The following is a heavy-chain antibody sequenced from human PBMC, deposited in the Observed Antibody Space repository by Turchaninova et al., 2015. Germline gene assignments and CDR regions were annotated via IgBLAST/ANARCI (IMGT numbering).Heavy chain of an antibody. D-gene: IGHD5-24*01. V-gene: IGHV1-2*06. Sequence: QVQLVQSGAEVKKPGASVTVSCKASGYTFSDYYMPWVRQAPGQGLGWMGRFNPNSGGPNYAPKVQGRVTMTMDTSISTAYMEVSRLRSDDTAVYYCAREVSITDYWGQGTLVTVSS. CDR1: GYTFSDYY. J-gene: IGHJ4*02. CDR2: FNPNSGGP. CDR3: AREVSITDY.